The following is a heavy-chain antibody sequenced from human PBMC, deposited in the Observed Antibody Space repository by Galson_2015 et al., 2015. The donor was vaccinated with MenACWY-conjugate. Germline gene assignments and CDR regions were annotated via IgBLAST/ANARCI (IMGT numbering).Heavy chain of an antibody. D-gene: IGHD2-8*01. CDR1: GFTVNTNY. Sequence: SLRLSCAASGFTVNTNYMTWVRQAPGKGLEWVSIIYSGGSTYYPDSVRGRFTISRDNSKNTLYLQMDSLRADDTAVYYCARAGSRKWCTTHCLSLGAKFSYYYYMDVWGKGTTVTVSS. CDR3: ARAGSRKWCTTHCLSLGAKFSYYYYMDV. V-gene: IGHV3-53*01. J-gene: IGHJ6*03. CDR2: IYSGGST.